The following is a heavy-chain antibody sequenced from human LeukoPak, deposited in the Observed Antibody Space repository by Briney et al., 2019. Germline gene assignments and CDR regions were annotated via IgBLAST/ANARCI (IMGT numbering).Heavy chain of an antibody. CDR3: ARARDGYNLPRY. Sequence: PSETLSLTCTVSGGSISSSSYYWGWIRQPPGKGLEWIGCIYYSGSTYYNPSLKSRVTISVDTSKNQFSLKLSSVTAADTAVYYCARARDGYNLPRYWGQGTLVTVSS. V-gene: IGHV4-39*07. CDR2: IYYSGST. CDR1: GGSISSSSYY. J-gene: IGHJ4*02. D-gene: IGHD5-24*01.